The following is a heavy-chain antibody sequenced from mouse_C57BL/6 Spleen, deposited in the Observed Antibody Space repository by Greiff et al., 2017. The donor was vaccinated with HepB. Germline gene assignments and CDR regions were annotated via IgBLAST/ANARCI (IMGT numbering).Heavy chain of an antibody. CDR2: IYPSDSET. D-gene: IGHD2-2*01. Sequence: QVQLQQPGAELVRPGSSVKLSCKASGYTFTSYWLDWVKQRPGQGLEWIGNIYPSDSETHYNQKFKDKATLTVDKSSSTAYMQLSSLTSEDSAVYYWARRGDYGYDVAWFAYWGQGTLVTVSA. CDR3: ARRGDYGYDVAWFAY. J-gene: IGHJ3*01. CDR1: GYTFTSYW. V-gene: IGHV1-61*01.